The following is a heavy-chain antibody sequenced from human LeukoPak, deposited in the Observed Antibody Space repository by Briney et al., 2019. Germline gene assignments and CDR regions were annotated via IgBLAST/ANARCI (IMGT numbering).Heavy chain of an antibody. Sequence: SETLSLTCTVSGGSISSYYWSWIRQPAGKGLEWIGRIYTSGSTNYNPSLKSRVTISVDTSKNQFSLKLSSVTAADTAMYYCARYDFWSGYFIWGQGTLVTVSS. CDR1: GGSISSYY. J-gene: IGHJ4*02. CDR3: ARYDFWSGYFI. V-gene: IGHV4-4*07. CDR2: IYTSGST. D-gene: IGHD3-3*01.